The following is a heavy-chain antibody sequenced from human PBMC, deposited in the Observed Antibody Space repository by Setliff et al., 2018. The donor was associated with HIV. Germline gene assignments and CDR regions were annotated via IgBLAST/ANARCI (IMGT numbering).Heavy chain of an antibody. CDR1: GHTFTGYY. D-gene: IGHD3-22*01. CDR3: ARGGDYDSSGYYVT. V-gene: IGHV1-2*02. J-gene: IGHJ4*02. CDR2: INPNSGGT. Sequence: ASVKVSCKASGHTFTGYYMHWVRQAPGQGLEWMGWINPNSGGTTYAQKFQGRVTITADKSTSTSYMHLSSLRAEDTAVYFCARGGDYDSSGYYVTWGQGSLVTVS.